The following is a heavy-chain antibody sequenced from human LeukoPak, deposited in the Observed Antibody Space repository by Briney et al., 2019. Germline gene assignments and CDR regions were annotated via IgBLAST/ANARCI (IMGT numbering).Heavy chain of an antibody. Sequence: SETLSLTCTVSGGSISSHYWSWIRQPPGKGLEWIGYIYYSGSTNYNPSLKSRVTISVDTSKNQFSLKLSSVTAADTAVYYCARWGKLLDYFDYWGQGTLVTVSS. V-gene: IGHV4-59*11. CDR1: GGSISSHY. CDR3: ARWGKLLDYFDY. D-gene: IGHD1-26*01. CDR2: IYYSGST. J-gene: IGHJ4*02.